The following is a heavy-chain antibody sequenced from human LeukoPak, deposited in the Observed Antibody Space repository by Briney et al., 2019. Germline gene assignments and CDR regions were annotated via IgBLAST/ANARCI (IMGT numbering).Heavy chain of an antibody. CDR3: ARSNHDYGGLFWDWYFDL. Sequence: PSETLSLTCAVSGYSISSGYYWGWIRQPPGKGLEWIGSIYHSGSTHYNPSLKSRVTISVDTSKNQFSLKLSSVTAADTAVYYCARSNHDYGGLFWDWYFDLWGRGTLVTVSS. D-gene: IGHD4-23*01. J-gene: IGHJ2*01. CDR1: GYSISSGYY. CDR2: IYHSGST. V-gene: IGHV4-38-2*01.